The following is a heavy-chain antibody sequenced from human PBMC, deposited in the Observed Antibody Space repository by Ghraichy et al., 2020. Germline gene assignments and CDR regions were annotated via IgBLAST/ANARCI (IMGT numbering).Heavy chain of an antibody. CDR2: ITSSSRTI. CDR3: ARASTVVRFFYYAGMDV. Sequence: GGSLRLSCVGSGFTFSSYSMNWVRQSPGKGLEWVSYITSSSRTISYADSVKGRFTISRDNAQNSLYLQMNSLRDDDTAVYYFARASTVVRFFYYAGMDVWGQGTTVTVSS. D-gene: IGHD4-23*01. CDR1: GFTFSSYS. V-gene: IGHV3-48*02. J-gene: IGHJ6*02.